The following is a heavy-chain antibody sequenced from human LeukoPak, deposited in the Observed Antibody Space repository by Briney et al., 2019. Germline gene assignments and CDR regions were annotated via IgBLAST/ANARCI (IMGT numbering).Heavy chain of an antibody. CDR1: GFTFSSYA. Sequence: GGSLRPSCAASGFTFSSYAMSWVRQAPGKGLEWVSAISGSGGSTYYADSVKGRFTISRDNSKNTLYLQMNSLRAEDTAVYYCARDPPQGFYFDYWGQGTLVTVSS. CDR2: ISGSGGST. J-gene: IGHJ4*02. V-gene: IGHV3-23*01. CDR3: ARDPPQGFYFDY.